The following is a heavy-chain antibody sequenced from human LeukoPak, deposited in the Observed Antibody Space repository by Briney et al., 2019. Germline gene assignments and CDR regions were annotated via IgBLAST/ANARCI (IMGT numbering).Heavy chain of an antibody. D-gene: IGHD3-22*01. J-gene: IGHJ4*02. V-gene: IGHV4-59*01. CDR1: GGSISSYY. CDR2: IYYSGST. Sequence: SETLPLTCTVSGGSISSYYWSWIRQPPGKGLEWIGYIYYSGSTNYNPSLKSRVTISVDTSKNQFSLKLSSVTAADTAVYYCARDPHYYDSSGDYYYFDYWGQGTLVTVSS. CDR3: ARDPHYYDSSGDYYYFDY.